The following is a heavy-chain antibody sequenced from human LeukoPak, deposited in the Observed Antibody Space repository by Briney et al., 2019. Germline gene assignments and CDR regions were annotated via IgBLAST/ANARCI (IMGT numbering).Heavy chain of an antibody. V-gene: IGHV4-59*08. CDR3: ARPGVDTAMAFDY. D-gene: IGHD5-18*01. Sequence: PSETLSLTCSVSGGSISSYYWSWIRQPPGKGLEWIGNIYYSGSANYNPSLKSRVTISVETSKNQFSLKLSSVTAADTAVYYCARPGVDTAMAFDYWGQGTLVTVSS. J-gene: IGHJ4*02. CDR1: GGSISSYY. CDR2: IYYSGSA.